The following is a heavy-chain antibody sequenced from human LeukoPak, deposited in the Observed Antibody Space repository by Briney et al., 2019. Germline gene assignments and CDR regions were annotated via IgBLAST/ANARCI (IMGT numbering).Heavy chain of an antibody. J-gene: IGHJ4*02. CDR2: ISSSSNYI. Sequence: GSLRLPCAASGFTFSSYSMNWVRRAPGKGLEWVSSISSSSNYIYYADSVKGRFTISRDNAKNSLYLQMNSLRAEDTAVYYCAQNFYDSSGLYFDYWGQGTLVTVSS. CDR3: AQNFYDSSGLYFDY. CDR1: GFTFSSYS. D-gene: IGHD3-22*01. V-gene: IGHV3-21*01.